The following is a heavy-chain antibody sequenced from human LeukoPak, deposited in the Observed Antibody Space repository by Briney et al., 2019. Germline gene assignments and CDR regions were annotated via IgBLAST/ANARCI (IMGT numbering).Heavy chain of an antibody. Sequence: AETLSLTCTVSGDSISSETYHWGGLRQPPGKGLQWIGSIFYAGSTYYNPSLRSRVSISVDTSKDQFSLKLFPVTAADTAVYYCARSGWPMGGFDPWGQGILVTVSS. CDR2: IFYAGST. D-gene: IGHD3-10*01. V-gene: IGHV4-39*01. CDR1: GDSISSETYH. CDR3: ARSGWPMGGFDP. J-gene: IGHJ5*02.